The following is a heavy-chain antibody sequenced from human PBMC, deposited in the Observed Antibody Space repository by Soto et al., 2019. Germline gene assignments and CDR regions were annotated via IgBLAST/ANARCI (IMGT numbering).Heavy chain of an antibody. CDR1: GFTFSSYA. J-gene: IGHJ6*02. CDR2: ISGSGGST. Sequence: GGSLRLSCAASGFTFSSYAMSWVRQAPGKGLEWVSAISGSGGSTYYADSVKGRFTISRDNSKNTLYLQMNSLRAEDTAVYYCAKDGSSSWSLGIYYYGMDVWGQGTTGTVSS. V-gene: IGHV3-23*01. CDR3: AKDGSSSWSLGIYYYGMDV. D-gene: IGHD6-13*01.